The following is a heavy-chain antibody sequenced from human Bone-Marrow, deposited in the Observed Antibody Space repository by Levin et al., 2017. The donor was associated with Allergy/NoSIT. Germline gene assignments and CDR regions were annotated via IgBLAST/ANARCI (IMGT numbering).Heavy chain of an antibody. V-gene: IGHV3-30-3*01. J-gene: IGHJ4*02. CDR2: ILHDGTKT. D-gene: IGHD5-12*01. Sequence: GESLKISCAASGFTFSSHSFHWVRQAPGKGLEWVAVILHDGTKTYYADSVKGRFTISRDSSTNTVNLHTNSLRLEDTAVYYCARDRSFYSGFDSVFDYWGQGSLVTVSS. CDR1: GFTFSSHS. CDR3: ARDRSFYSGFDSVFDY.